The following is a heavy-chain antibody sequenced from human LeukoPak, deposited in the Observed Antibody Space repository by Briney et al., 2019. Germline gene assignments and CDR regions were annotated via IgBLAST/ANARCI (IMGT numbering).Heavy chain of an antibody. CDR1: GFDFGSSG. Sequence: GGSLRLSCAASGFDFGSSGMHWVRQAPGKGLGWVGVIWYDGSNEYYGDSVKGRFTISRDNSRNTLSLEMNSLTSEDTAVYYCARSGTGGMDVWGQGTTVTVSS. V-gene: IGHV3-33*01. CDR3: ARSGTGGMDV. CDR2: IWYDGSNE. J-gene: IGHJ6*02. D-gene: IGHD3-16*01.